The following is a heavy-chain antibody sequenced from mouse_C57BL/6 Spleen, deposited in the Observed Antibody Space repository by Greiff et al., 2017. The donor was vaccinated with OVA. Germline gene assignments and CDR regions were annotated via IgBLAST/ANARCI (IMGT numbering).Heavy chain of an antibody. V-gene: IGHV1-15*01. CDR1: GYTFTDYE. J-gene: IGHJ2*01. CDR3: TNGSSPYYFDY. D-gene: IGHD1-1*01. Sequence: VKLMESGAELVRPGASVTLSCKASGYTFTDYEMHWVKQTPVHGLEWIGAIDPETGGTAYNQKFKGKAILTADKSSSTAYMELRSLTSEDSAVYYCTNGSSPYYFDYWGQGTTLTVSS. CDR2: IDPETGGT.